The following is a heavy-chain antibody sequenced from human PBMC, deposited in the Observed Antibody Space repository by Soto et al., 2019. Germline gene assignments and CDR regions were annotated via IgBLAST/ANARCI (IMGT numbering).Heavy chain of an antibody. J-gene: IGHJ1*01. CDR3: ARGEGGFQY. Sequence: QVQLQQWGAGLLKPSETLSLTCAVYGESFRGYYWTWIRQPPGKGLEWIGEINHSGTTNYNPSLKSRVTISEDTSKNQFALKLSSMTAADTAVYYWARGEGGFQYWGQGTRVTVSS. V-gene: IGHV4-34*01. CDR2: INHSGTT. CDR1: GESFRGYY.